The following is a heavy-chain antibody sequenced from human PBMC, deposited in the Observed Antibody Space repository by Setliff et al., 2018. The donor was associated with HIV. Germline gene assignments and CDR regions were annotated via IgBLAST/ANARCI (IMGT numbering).Heavy chain of an antibody. J-gene: IGHJ4*02. V-gene: IGHV3-53*01. D-gene: IGHD2-8*01. CDR2: IYGGGTT. CDR1: GFTVSSNY. Sequence: PGGSLRLSCAASGFTVSSNYMSWVRQAPGKGLEWVSVIYGGGTTHYADSVKGRFTISRDDSKNTLYLQMNTLRAEDTAVYYCAKDRVGNCINGVCYTPDYWGQGTLVTVSS. CDR3: AKDRVGNCINGVCYTPDY.